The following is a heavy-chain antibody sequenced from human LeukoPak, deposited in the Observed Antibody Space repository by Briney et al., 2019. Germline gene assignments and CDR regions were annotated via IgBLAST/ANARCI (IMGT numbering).Heavy chain of an antibody. V-gene: IGHV3-23*01. D-gene: IGHD4-17*01. CDR3: AKDRSDYGDYKIDY. CDR2: ISGGGDYT. J-gene: IGHJ4*02. CDR1: GFSFSTCA. Sequence: RGSLRLSCAASGFSFSTCAMSWVRQAPGKGLEWVSSISGGGDYTHYADSVKGRFTISRDNSKNTVFLQMNSLRAEDTAVYYCAKDRSDYGDYKIDYWGQGTLVTVSS.